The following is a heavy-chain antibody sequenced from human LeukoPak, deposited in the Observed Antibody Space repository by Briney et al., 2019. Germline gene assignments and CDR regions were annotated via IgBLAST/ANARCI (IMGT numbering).Heavy chain of an antibody. CDR1: GFTFSSYA. J-gene: IGHJ6*02. CDR3: ARGKGYCSGVSCYSYYYGMDV. V-gene: IGHV4-39*07. CDR2: VYYSGST. Sequence: GSLRLSCAASGFTFSSYAMSWIRQPPGKGLEWIGSVYYSGSTYYNPSLKSRVTISVDTSKNQFSLKLSSVTAADTAVYYCARGKGYCSGVSCYSYYYGMDVWGQGTTVTVSS. D-gene: IGHD2-15*01.